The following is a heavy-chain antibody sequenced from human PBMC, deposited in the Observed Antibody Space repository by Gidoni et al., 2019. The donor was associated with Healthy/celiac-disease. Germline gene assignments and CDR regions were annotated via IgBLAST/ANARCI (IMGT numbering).Heavy chain of an antibody. D-gene: IGHD2-21*02. CDR3: ARDGCGGDCYPDYYYGMDV. V-gene: IGHV3-33*01. J-gene: IGHJ6*02. CDR2: IWYDGSND. CDR1: GFTFSSYG. Sequence: QVQLVESGGGVVQPGRSLRLSCAASGFTFSSYGMHWVRQAPGQGLEWVAVIWYDGSNDYYAGSVKGRFTISRDNSKNTLYLQMNSLRAEDTAVYYCARDGCGGDCYPDYYYGMDVWGQGTTVTVSS.